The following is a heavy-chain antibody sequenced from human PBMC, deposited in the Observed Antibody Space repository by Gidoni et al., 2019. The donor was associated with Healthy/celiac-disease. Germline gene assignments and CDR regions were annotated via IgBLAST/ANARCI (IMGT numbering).Heavy chain of an antibody. Sequence: QVQLVQSGAEVKKPGASVKVSCKASGYTFTGYYMHWVRQAPGQGLEWMGWINPNSGGTNYAQKFQGRVTMTRDTSISTAYMELSRLRSDDTAVYYCARDRELGIGWGDYYFDYWGQGTLVTVSS. CDR3: ARDRELGIGWGDYYFDY. D-gene: IGHD7-27*01. J-gene: IGHJ4*02. CDR2: INPNSGGT. CDR1: GYTFTGYY. V-gene: IGHV1-2*02.